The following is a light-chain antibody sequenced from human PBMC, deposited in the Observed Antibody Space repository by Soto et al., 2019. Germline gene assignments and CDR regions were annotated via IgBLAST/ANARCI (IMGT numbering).Light chain of an antibody. CDR1: QSVSSTY. Sequence: EIVLTQSPGTLSLSPGEGATLSCRASQSVSSTYLAWYQQKPGQAPRLLIYGASSRATGIPDRFSGSGSGTDFTLTISRLEPDDFAVYYCQQYCSSSRTFGQGTKVEIK. V-gene: IGKV3-20*01. CDR3: QQYCSSSRT. J-gene: IGKJ1*01. CDR2: GAS.